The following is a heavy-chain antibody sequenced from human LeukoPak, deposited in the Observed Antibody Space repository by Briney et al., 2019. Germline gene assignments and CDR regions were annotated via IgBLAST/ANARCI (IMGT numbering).Heavy chain of an antibody. CDR3: ARGGGLDV. CDR2: INQDGSKK. J-gene: IGHJ6*02. V-gene: IGHV3-7*03. CDR1: GFSFSGDW. Sequence: PGGSLRLSCTASGFSFSGDWMTWVRQTPGKGLEWVANINQDGSKKSYVDSVRGRFTISRDNAKNSLYLQMSNLRAEDTAVYFCARGGGLDVWGQGATVTVSS. D-gene: IGHD3-16*01.